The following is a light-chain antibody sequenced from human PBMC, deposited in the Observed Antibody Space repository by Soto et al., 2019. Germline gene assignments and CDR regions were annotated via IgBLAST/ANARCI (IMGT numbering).Light chain of an antibody. CDR2: HTS. V-gene: IGKV1-17*01. Sequence: DIQVTQSPSSLSACIGDRVSITCRASLDIGNDLDWYQQKPGKAPKRLLYHTSTLQSGVPSRFSGSGSGAEFTLTINGLQSEDFATYFFLQHKSYPWTFGQGTKVEL. J-gene: IGKJ1*01. CDR3: LQHKSYPWT. CDR1: LDIGND.